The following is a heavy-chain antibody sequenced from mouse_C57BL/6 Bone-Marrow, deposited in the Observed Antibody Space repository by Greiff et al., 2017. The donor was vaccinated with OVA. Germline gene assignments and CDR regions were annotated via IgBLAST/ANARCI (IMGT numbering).Heavy chain of an antibody. J-gene: IGHJ4*01. CDR2: ILPGIGDT. Sequence: VQLQQSGAELMKPGASVKLSCKATGYTFTGYWIEWVKQRPGHGLEWIGEILPGIGDTNYNEKLKGKATFTADTSSNTAYMQLSRLTTEDSAIDYCARGIITTAMDYWGQGTSVTVSS. CDR1: GYTFTGYW. D-gene: IGHD1-1*01. CDR3: ARGIITTAMDY. V-gene: IGHV1-9*01.